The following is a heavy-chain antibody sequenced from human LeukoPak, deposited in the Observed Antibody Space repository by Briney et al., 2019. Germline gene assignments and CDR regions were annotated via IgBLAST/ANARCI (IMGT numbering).Heavy chain of an antibody. CDR2: INISSGTT. CDR3: AREERAIAALGRGALDY. D-gene: IGHD6-13*01. J-gene: IGHJ4*02. CDR1: GYTFTTYF. V-gene: IGHV1-46*01. Sequence: ASVKVSCKASGYTFTTYFIHWVRQAPGQGLEWMGIINISSGTTTNAQKFQGRVTMTRDTSTGIVCMELSSLRSDDTAVYYCAREERAIAALGRGALDYWGQGTLVTVSS.